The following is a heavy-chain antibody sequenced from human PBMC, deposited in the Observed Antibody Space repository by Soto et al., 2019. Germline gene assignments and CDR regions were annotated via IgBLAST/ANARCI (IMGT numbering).Heavy chain of an antibody. D-gene: IGHD4-4*01. CDR3: ARSPYSAVRAFDI. J-gene: IGHJ3*02. V-gene: IGHV1-18*01. CDR2: ISAYNGNT. CDR1: GYTFTSYG. Sequence: ASVKVSCKASGYTFTSYGISWVRQAPGQGLEWMGWISAYNGNTNYAQKLQGRVTINPDTSKNQFSLQLNSVTPEDTAVYYCARSPYSAVRAFDIWGQGTMVTVSS.